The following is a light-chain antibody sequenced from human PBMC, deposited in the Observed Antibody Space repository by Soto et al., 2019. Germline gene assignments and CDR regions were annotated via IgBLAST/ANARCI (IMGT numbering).Light chain of an antibody. CDR2: GAS. Sequence: EILLTQSPGTLSLSPGERATLSCRASQSVSSSYLAWYQQKPGQAPRLLIYGASTRDTGIPDRFSGSGSGTDFTLTISRLEPEDFAVYYCQQYGGSPRTFGQGTKVDIK. CDR1: QSVSSSY. CDR3: QQYGGSPRT. J-gene: IGKJ1*01. V-gene: IGKV3-20*01.